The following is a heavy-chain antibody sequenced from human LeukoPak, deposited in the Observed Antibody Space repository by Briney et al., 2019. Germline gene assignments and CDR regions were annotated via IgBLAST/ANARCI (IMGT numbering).Heavy chain of an antibody. V-gene: IGHV3-30*18. CDR3: AKALVGYFDY. CDR2: ISYDGSNK. J-gene: IGHJ4*02. D-gene: IGHD2-8*02. CDR1: GFTFSSYG. Sequence: GGSLRLSCAASGFTFSSYGMHWVRQAPGKGLEWVAVISYDGSNKYYADSVKGRFTISRDNSKNTLYLQMNSLRAEDTAVYYCAKALVGYFDYWGQGTLVTVSS.